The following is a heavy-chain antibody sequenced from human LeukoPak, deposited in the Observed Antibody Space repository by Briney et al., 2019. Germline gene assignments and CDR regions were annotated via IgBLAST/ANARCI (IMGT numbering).Heavy chain of an antibody. Sequence: ASVKVSCKASGGTFSSYGISWVRQAPGQGLEWMGWISAYNGNTNYAQKLQGRVTMTTDTSTSTAYMELRSLRSDDTAVYYCAISGDFWSGFVYWGQGTLVTVSS. CDR2: ISAYNGNT. J-gene: IGHJ4*02. V-gene: IGHV1-18*01. CDR1: GGTFSSYG. D-gene: IGHD3-3*01. CDR3: AISGDFWSGFVY.